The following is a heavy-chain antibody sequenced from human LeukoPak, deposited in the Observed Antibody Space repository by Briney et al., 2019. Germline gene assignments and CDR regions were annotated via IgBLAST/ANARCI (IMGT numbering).Heavy chain of an antibody. CDR3: ARDHSGTTSYGMDV. Sequence: SETLSLTCAVYGGSFSGYYWSWIRQPPGKGLEWIGEINHSGSTNYNPSLKSRVTISVDTSKNPFSLKLSSVTAADTAVYYCARDHSGTTSYGMDVWGQGTTVTVSS. CDR1: GGSFSGYY. D-gene: IGHD1-1*01. V-gene: IGHV4-34*01. J-gene: IGHJ6*02. CDR2: INHSGST.